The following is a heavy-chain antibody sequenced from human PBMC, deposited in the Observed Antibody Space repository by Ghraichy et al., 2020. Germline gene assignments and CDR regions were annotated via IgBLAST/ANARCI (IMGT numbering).Heavy chain of an antibody. V-gene: IGHV3-21*01. CDR3: ARAASGYSSSWTDYYGMDV. D-gene: IGHD6-13*01. CDR1: GFTFSSYS. CDR2: ISSSSSYI. Sequence: GGSLRLSCAASGFTFSSYSMNWVRQAPGKGLEWVSSISSSSSYIYYADSVKGRFTISRDNAKNSLYLQMNSLRAEDTAVYYCARAASGYSSSWTDYYGMDVWGQGTTVTVSS. J-gene: IGHJ6*02.